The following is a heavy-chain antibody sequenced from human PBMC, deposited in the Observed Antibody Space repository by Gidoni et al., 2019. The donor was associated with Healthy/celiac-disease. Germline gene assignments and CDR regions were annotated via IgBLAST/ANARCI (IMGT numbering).Heavy chain of an antibody. Sequence: QVQLVQSGAEVKKPGASVKVSCKASGYTFTSYGISRVRQAPGQGLEWMGWISAYNGNTNYAQKLQGRGTMTTDTSTSTAYMELRSLRSDDTAVYYCARDLRWFGEPGVFDYWGQGTLVTVSS. CDR3: ARDLRWFGEPGVFDY. CDR1: GYTFTSYG. D-gene: IGHD3-10*01. CDR2: ISAYNGNT. J-gene: IGHJ4*02. V-gene: IGHV1-18*01.